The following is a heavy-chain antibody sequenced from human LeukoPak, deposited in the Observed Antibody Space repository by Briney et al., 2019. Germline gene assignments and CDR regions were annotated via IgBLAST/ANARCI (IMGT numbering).Heavy chain of an antibody. V-gene: IGHV3-23*01. CDR2: ISGSSDST. CDR3: ARSLEVDP. J-gene: IGHJ5*02. CDR1: GFTFSRYA. Sequence: GGSLRLSCAASGFTFSRYAMSWVRQAPGKGLEWVSVISGSSDSTYYADSVKGRFTISRDNSKNTLYLQMNRLRVEDTAVYYCARSLEVDPWGQGTLVTVSS.